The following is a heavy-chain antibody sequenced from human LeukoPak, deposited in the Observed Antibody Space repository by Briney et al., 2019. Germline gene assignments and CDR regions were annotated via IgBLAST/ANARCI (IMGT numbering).Heavy chain of an antibody. J-gene: IGHJ4*02. D-gene: IGHD2-15*01. Sequence: PGGSLRLSCAASGFTFSSYAMKWVRQAPGKGLEWVSTISGSGGSTYYADSVKGRFTISRDNSKNTIYLQMNSLGAEDTAVYYCAKARYCSGGSCYSDYWGQGTLVTVSS. CDR3: AKARYCSGGSCYSDY. CDR2: ISGSGGST. V-gene: IGHV3-23*01. CDR1: GFTFSSYA.